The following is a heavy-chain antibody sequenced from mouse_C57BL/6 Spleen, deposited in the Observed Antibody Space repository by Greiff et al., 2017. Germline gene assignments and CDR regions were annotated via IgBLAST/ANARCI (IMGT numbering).Heavy chain of an antibody. V-gene: IGHV1-82*01. CDR1: GYAFSSSW. Sequence: QVQLKQSGPELVKPGASVKISCKASGYAFSSSWMNWVKQRPGKGLERIGRVYPGDGDTNSNGQFKGKGTLTADKSSSTAYMQLSSLTSEDSAVYFCARDYDYDEGYYFDYWGQGTTLTVSS. D-gene: IGHD2-4*01. J-gene: IGHJ2*01. CDR3: ARDYDYDEGYYFDY. CDR2: VYPGDGDT.